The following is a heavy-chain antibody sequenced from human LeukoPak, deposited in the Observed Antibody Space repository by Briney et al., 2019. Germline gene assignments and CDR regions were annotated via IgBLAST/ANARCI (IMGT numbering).Heavy chain of an antibody. CDR1: GYRFSSNG. CDR3: PRDNWNEFVP. CDR2: VTTYNHAT. D-gene: IGHD1-20*01. V-gene: IGHV1-18*04. J-gene: IGHJ5*02. Sequence: ASVNVSYKASGYRFSSNGISWVRQAPGQGGEWVGWVTTYNHATNYAPKFHSRVTMTKDASTSTVYMELRSLTADGTAVYYCPRDNWNEFVPWGPGALVTVSS.